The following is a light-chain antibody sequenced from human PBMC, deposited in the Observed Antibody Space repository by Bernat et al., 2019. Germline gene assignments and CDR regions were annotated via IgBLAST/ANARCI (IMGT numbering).Light chain of an antibody. CDR3: QQYGSSPWT. J-gene: IGKJ1*01. CDR2: GAS. Sequence: EIALTQSPGTRSLSPGERATLSCRASQSVSSSYLAWYQQKPGQAPRLLTYGASSRATGIPDRFSGSGSGTDFTLTLSRLEPEDFAVYYCQQYGSSPWTFGQGTKGEIK. V-gene: IGKV3-20*01. CDR1: QSVSSSY.